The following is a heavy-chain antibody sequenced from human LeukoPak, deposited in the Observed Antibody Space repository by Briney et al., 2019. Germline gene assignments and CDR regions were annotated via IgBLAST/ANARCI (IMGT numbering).Heavy chain of an antibody. CDR2: INPNSGGT. CDR1: GYTFTGYY. CDR3: ARGSYYYDSSDLLRSLGY. J-gene: IGHJ4*02. D-gene: IGHD3-22*01. Sequence: ASVKVSCKASGYTFTGYYMHWVRQAPGQRLEWMGWINPNSGGTNYAQKFQGRVTMTRDTSISTAYMELSRLRSDDTAVYYCARGSYYYDSSDLLRSLGYWGQGTLVTVSS. V-gene: IGHV1-2*02.